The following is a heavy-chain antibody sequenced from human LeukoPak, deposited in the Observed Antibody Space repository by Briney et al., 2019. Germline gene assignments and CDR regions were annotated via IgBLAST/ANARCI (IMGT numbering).Heavy chain of an antibody. J-gene: IGHJ4*02. V-gene: IGHV4-38-2*02. CDR3: ARGPYGGNPYYFDY. CDR1: GYSISSGYY. CDR2: TYHSGST. D-gene: IGHD4-23*01. Sequence: SETLSLTCTVSGYSISSGYYWGWIRQPPGKGLEWIGSTYHSGSTYYNPSLKSRVTISVDTSTNQFSLKLSSVTAADTAVYYCARGPYGGNPYYFDYWGQGTLVTVSS.